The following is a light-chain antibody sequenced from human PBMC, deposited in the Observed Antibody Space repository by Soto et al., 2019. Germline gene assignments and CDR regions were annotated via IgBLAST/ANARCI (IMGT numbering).Light chain of an antibody. CDR1: QSISSW. CDR3: QQYSSYPLT. V-gene: IGKV1-5*01. CDR2: DAS. J-gene: IGKJ4*01. Sequence: DIQLTQSPSFLSASVGDRVTITCRASQSISSWLAWYQQKPGKAPKLLIYDASSLESGVPSRFSGSESGTDFTLIISSLQPDDFATYYCQQYSSYPLTFGGGTKVDIK.